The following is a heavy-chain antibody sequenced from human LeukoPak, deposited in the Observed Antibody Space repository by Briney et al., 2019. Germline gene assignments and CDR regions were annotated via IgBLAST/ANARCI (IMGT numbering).Heavy chain of an antibody. CDR1: GFPFSIYW. J-gene: IGHJ5*02. CDR2: IKPDGGEK. Sequence: GGSLRLSCAASGFPFSIYWMTWVRQAPGKGLEWVANIKPDGGEKYYVDSAKGRFTISRDNAKNSLYLQMNSLRAEDTAVYYCVRGSSGTVVRGVSWAWFDPWGQGTLVPSPQ. CDR3: VRGSSGTVVRGVSWAWFDP. D-gene: IGHD3-10*01. V-gene: IGHV3-7*05.